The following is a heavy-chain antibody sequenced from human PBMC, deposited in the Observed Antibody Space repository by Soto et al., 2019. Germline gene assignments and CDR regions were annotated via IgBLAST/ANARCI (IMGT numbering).Heavy chain of an antibody. CDR2: IDPSDSYT. J-gene: IGHJ6*02. V-gene: IGHV5-10-1*01. CDR3: ARRGMLSWEHGMDV. D-gene: IGHD2-8*01. CDR1: GYSFTSYW. Sequence: GESLKISCKGSGYSFTSYWISWVRQMPGKGLEWMGRIDPSDSYTNYSPSFQGHVTISAXXXIXXXYXQXXXLKASDTAMYYCARRGMLSWEHGMDVWGRGTSDTVSS.